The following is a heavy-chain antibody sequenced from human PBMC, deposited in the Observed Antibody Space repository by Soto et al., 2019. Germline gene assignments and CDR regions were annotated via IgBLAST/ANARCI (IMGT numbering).Heavy chain of an antibody. CDR1: GGPFSSYH. Sequence: QVQLVQSGAEVKKPGSSVKLSCKASGGPFSSYHISWVRQAPGQGLEWVGRIIPILGRANNAQHFQGRVTITADISRSTAYMELSSQTSEDTSLYYCEDVGGTTSSHWFDPWGHGTLVTVSS. D-gene: IGHD2-2*01. CDR2: IIPILGRA. J-gene: IGHJ5*02. CDR3: EDVGGTTSSHWFDP. V-gene: IGHV1-69*02.